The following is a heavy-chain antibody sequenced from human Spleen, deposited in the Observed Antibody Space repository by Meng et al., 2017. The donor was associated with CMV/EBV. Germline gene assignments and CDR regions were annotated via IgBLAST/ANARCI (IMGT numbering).Heavy chain of an antibody. J-gene: IGHJ4*02. CDR1: GFTFSIYA. CDR2: IYYSGNI. Sequence: GSLRLSCAASGFTFSIYAMNWVRQSPGKGLEWIGSIYYSGNIYFNPSLKSRVTVSLDTSKNQFSLKLSSVTAADTAVYYCATAYDFWNHFDYWGQGTLVTVSS. V-gene: IGHV4-38-2*01. D-gene: IGHD3-3*01. CDR3: ATAYDFWNHFDY.